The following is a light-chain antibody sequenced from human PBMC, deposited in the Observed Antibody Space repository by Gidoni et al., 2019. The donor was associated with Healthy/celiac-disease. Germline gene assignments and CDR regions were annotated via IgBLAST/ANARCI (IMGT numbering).Light chain of an antibody. CDR1: QSISSY. Sequence: DIQMTQSPSSLSASVGDRVTITCRASQSISSYLNWYQQKPGKAPKLLIYAASSLQSGVPSRFRVSGSGTDFTLTISSLQPEDFATYYCQQSYSTPRTFGQXTKLEIK. CDR2: AAS. V-gene: IGKV1-39*01. J-gene: IGKJ2*01. CDR3: QQSYSTPRT.